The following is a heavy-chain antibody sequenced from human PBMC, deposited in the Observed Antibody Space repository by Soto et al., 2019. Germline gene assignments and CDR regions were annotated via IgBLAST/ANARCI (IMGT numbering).Heavy chain of an antibody. CDR2: INPSGGST. CDR3: ARGLLWFPWDY. V-gene: IGHV1-46*01. J-gene: IGHJ4*02. D-gene: IGHD3-10*01. Sequence: ASVKVSCKASGYTFTSYYMHWVRQAPGQGLEWMGIINPSGGSTSYAQKFQGRVTMTRDTSTSTVYMELSSLKASDTAMYYCARGLLWFPWDYWGQGTLVTVSS. CDR1: GYTFTSYY.